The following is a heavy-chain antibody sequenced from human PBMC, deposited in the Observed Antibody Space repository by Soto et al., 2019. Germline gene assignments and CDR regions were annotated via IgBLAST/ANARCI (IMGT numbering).Heavy chain of an antibody. Sequence: GGSLRLSCAASGFTFSSYWMSWVRQAPGKGLEWVANIKQDGSEKYYVDSVKGRFTISRDNAKNSLYLQMNSLRAEDTAVYYCARNPYDFWSGYYSDYWGQGTLVTVSS. D-gene: IGHD3-3*01. V-gene: IGHV3-7*05. CDR2: IKQDGSEK. CDR3: ARNPYDFWSGYYSDY. CDR1: GFTFSSYW. J-gene: IGHJ4*02.